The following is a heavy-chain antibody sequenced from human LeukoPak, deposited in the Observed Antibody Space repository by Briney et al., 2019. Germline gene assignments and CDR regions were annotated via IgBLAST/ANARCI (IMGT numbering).Heavy chain of an antibody. V-gene: IGHV4-59*01. CDR2: IYYSGST. CDR3: ASTPLSDLDI. CDR1: GGSISSYY. J-gene: IGHJ3*02. Sequence: SETLSLTCTVSGGSISSYYWSWIRQPPGKGLEWIGYIYYSGSTNYSPSLKSRVTISMDTSKSQFSLKLRSVTAADTAVYYCASTPLSDLDIWGQGTMVIVSS.